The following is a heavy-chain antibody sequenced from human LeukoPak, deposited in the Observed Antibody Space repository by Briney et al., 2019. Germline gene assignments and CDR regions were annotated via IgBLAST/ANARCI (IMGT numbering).Heavy chain of an antibody. J-gene: IGHJ4*02. CDR2: IIPIFGTA. V-gene: IGHV1-69*06. D-gene: IGHD3-10*01. CDR3: ARDSGSGSHVSFDY. CDR1: GYTFTGYY. Sequence: ASVKVSCKASGYTFTGYYMHWVRQAPGQGLEWMGGIIPIFGTANYAQKFQGRVTITADKSTSTAYMELSSLRSEDTAVYYCARDSGSGSHVSFDYWGQGTLVTVSS.